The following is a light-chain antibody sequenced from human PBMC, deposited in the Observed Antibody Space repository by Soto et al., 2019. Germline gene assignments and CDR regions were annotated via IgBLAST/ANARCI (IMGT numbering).Light chain of an antibody. CDR3: QKYNGAPRT. J-gene: IGKJ1*01. CDR2: AAS. CDR1: QRISNY. Sequence: DIQMTQSPSSLSASVGDRVTITCRASQRISNYLAWYQQKPGKVPKLLIYAASTLQSGVPSRFSGSGSGTDFTLTISSLQPEDVATYYCQKYNGAPRTFGQGNKVEIE. V-gene: IGKV1-27*01.